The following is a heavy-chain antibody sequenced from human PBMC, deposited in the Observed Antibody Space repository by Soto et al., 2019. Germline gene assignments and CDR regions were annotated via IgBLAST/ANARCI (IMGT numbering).Heavy chain of an antibody. Sequence: QVQLVESGGGVVQPGRSLRLSCAASGFTFSSYAMHWVRQAPGKGLEWVAVISYDGSNKYYADSVKGRFTISRDNSKNTLYLQMNSLRAEDTAVYYCAREQQLVPYYYYYGMDVWGQGTTVTVSS. CDR1: GFTFSSYA. CDR2: ISYDGSNK. D-gene: IGHD6-13*01. CDR3: AREQQLVPYYYYYGMDV. V-gene: IGHV3-30-3*01. J-gene: IGHJ6*02.